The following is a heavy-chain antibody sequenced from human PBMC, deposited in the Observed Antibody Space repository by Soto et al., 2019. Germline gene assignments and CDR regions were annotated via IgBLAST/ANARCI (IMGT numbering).Heavy chain of an antibody. D-gene: IGHD2-15*01. J-gene: IGHJ4*02. V-gene: IGHV4-39*01. CDR2: IYNSGST. Sequence: PXGTLSLTCTVSGGCFTTNSYYGGWIRQPPGKGLEWIGSIYNSGSTYYNPSLKSRVTISVDTSKNQFSLKLSSVTAADTAVYYCVRLKVGAATEWGQGTLVTVSS. CDR1: GGCFTTNSYY. CDR3: VRLKVGAATE.